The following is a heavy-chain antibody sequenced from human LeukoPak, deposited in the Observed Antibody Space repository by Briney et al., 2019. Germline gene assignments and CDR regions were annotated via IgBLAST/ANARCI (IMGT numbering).Heavy chain of an antibody. V-gene: IGHV4-34*01. CDR3: ARGLSSRYCSSTSCSDY. CDR2: SNHSGST. D-gene: IGHD2-2*01. CDR1: GGSFSGYY. J-gene: IGHJ4*02. Sequence: PSETLSLTCAVYGGSFSGYYWSWIRQTPGKGLEWIGESNHSGSTNYNPSLKSRVTISVDTSKNQFSLKLSSVTAADTAVYYCARGLSSRYCSSTSCSDYWGQGTLVTVSS.